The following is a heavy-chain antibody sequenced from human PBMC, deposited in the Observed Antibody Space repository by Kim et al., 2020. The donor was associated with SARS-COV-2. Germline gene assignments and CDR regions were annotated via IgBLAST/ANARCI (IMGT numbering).Heavy chain of an antibody. V-gene: IGHV4-39*01. CDR3: ARHKAVALPNWFDP. J-gene: IGHJ5*02. CDR1: GGSISSSSYY. D-gene: IGHD6-19*01. Sequence: SETLSLTCTVSGGSISSSSYYWGWIRQPPGKGLEWIGSIYYSGSTYYNPSLKSRVTISVDTSKNQFSLKLSSVTAADTAVYYCARHKAVALPNWFDPWGQGTLVTVSS. CDR2: IYYSGST.